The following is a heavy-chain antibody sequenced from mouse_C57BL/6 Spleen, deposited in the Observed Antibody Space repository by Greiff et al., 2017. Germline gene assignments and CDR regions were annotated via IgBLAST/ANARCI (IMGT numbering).Heavy chain of an antibody. D-gene: IGHD1-1*01. J-gene: IGHJ4*01. V-gene: IGHV1-18*01. Sequence: EVQLQQSGPELVKPGASVKIPCKASGYTFTDYNMDWVKQSHGKSLEWIGDINPNNGGTIYNQKFKGKATLTVDKSSSTAYMELRSLTSEDTAVYYCARGDYGSSSYAMDYWGQGTSVTVSS. CDR2: INPNNGGT. CDR1: GYTFTDYN. CDR3: ARGDYGSSSYAMDY.